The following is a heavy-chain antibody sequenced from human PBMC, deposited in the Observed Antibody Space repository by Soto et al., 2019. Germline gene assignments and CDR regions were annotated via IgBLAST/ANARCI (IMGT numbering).Heavy chain of an antibody. J-gene: IGHJ4*02. CDR3: ARDDGGAQTHYFDY. CDR2: IIPIFGTA. Sequence: SVKVSCKASGGTFSSYAISWVRQAPGQGLEWMGGIIPIFGTANYAQKFQGRVTITADESTSTAYMELSSLRSEDTAVYYCARDDGGAQTHYFDYWGQGTLVTVSS. D-gene: IGHD3-16*01. CDR1: GGTFSSYA. V-gene: IGHV1-69*13.